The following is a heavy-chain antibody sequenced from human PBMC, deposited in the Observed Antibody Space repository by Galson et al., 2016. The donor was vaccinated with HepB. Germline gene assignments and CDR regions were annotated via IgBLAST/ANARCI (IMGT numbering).Heavy chain of an antibody. CDR1: GYTFTSYG. CDR3: ARDLFTRLVWGY. V-gene: IGHV1-18*04. CDR2: ISAYNGNT. D-gene: IGHD6-19*01. J-gene: IGHJ4*02. Sequence: SVKVSCKASGYTFTSYGISWVRQAPGQGLESMGWISAYNGNTNYAQKLQGRITMTTDTSTSTAYMELRSLRSDDTAVYYCARDLFTRLVWGYWGQGTLVTVSS.